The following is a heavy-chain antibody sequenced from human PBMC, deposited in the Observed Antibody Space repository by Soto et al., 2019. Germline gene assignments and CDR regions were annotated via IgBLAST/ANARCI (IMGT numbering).Heavy chain of an antibody. J-gene: IGHJ4*02. V-gene: IGHV3-30*18. Sequence: QVQLVESGGGVVQPGRSLRLSCAGSGFTFSNYGLHWVRQAPGKGLEWVAVISYDGSHKYYADSVKGRFTISRDNSNNMLYMQMASLGAEDTAVYYCAKYGGPRYCGRSSCHPAGAYWGQGTLVTVSS. CDR2: ISYDGSHK. CDR1: GFTFSNYG. D-gene: IGHD2-15*01. CDR3: AKYGGPRYCGRSSCHPAGAY.